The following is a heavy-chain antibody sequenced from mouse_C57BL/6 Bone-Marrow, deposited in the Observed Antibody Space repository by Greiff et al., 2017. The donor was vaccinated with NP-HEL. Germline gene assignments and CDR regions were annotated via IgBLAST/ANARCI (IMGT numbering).Heavy chain of an antibody. CDR1: GFIFISNG. CDR2: ISSGGSYT. V-gene: IGHV5-6*01. CDR3: ARLGLAWFAY. D-gene: IGHD6-1*01. J-gene: IGHJ3*01. Sequence: EVKLMESGGDLVKPGGSLKLSCAAPGFIFISNGMSWVRQTPNKRLEWVATISSGGSYTYYPDSVKGRFTISRDNAKNTLYLQMSSLKSEDTAMYYCARLGLAWFAYWGQGTLVTVSA.